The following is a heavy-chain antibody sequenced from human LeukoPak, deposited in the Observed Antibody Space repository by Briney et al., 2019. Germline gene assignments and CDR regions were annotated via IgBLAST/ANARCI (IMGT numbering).Heavy chain of an antibody. CDR1: GFTVSSNY. D-gene: IGHD2/OR15-2a*01. V-gene: IGHV3-53*01. J-gene: IGHJ4*02. CDR2: IYSGGSA. CDR3: ARDLSTAFFDF. Sequence: PGGSLRLSCAASGFTVSSNYMSWVRQAPGKGLEWVSVIYSGGSAYYADSVKGRFTISRDSSKNTLSLQMNSLRAEDTAVYYCARDLSTAFFDFWGQGTLVTVSS.